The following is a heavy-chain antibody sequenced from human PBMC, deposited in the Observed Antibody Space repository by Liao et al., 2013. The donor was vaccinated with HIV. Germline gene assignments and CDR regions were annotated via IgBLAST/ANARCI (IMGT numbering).Heavy chain of an antibody. V-gene: IGHV4-34*02. J-gene: IGHJ4*02. D-gene: IGHD5-24*01. Sequence: QVQLQQWGAGLLKPSETLSLTCAVYGGSSVVTTGAGSASPQGRGWSGLGELNHSGSTNYNPSLKSRVTMSVDTSKNQFSLKLSSVTAADTAVYYCARRGRETLANWGQGTLVTVSS. CDR1: GGSSVVTT. CDR2: LNHSGST. CDR3: ARRGRETLAN.